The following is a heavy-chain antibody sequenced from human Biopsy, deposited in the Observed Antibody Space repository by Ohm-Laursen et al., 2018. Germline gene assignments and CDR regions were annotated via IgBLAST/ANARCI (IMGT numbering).Heavy chain of an antibody. D-gene: IGHD4-17*01. Sequence: SLRLSCTASGFTFSPYSMNWVRQAPGQGLEWVSSISSSGSFIYFADSVEGRFTISRDNARNSLYLQMNSLRAEDTAVYYCGRGQTVAPGYYGMDVWGQGTTVTVSS. V-gene: IGHV3-21*01. CDR3: GRGQTVAPGYYGMDV. J-gene: IGHJ6*02. CDR1: GFTFSPYS. CDR2: ISSSGSFI.